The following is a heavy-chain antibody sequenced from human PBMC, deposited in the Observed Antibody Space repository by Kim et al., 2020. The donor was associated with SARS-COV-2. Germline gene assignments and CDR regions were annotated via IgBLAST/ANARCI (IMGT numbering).Heavy chain of an antibody. CDR1: GESVTNGNYY. CDR3: ARGERRGLVGTYRTGPFDS. D-gene: IGHD3-10*01. V-gene: IGHV4-61*01. J-gene: IGHJ4*01. Sequence: SETLSLICSVSGESVTNGNYYWSWLRQPPGGGLEWLGYVYYLGYTNYNPSLKSRVTLSMDTSKNQFSLKLTSMGAADTAVYYCARGERRGLVGTYRTGPFDSWGHGTLVTVSS. CDR2: VYYLGYT.